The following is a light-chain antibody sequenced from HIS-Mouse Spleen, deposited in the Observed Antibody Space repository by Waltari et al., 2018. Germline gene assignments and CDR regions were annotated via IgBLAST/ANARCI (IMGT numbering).Light chain of an antibody. CDR3: QSYDSSNWV. V-gene: IGLV6-57*02. J-gene: IGLJ3*02. CDR2: EDN. CDR1: RGSIASNY. Sequence: NFMLTQPHSVSESPGKTVTISCTGSRGSIASNYVQWYQQRPGSAPTTVIYEDNQRPSGVPDRFSGSIDSSSNSASLPISGLKTEDEADYYCQSYDSSNWVFGGGTKLTVL.